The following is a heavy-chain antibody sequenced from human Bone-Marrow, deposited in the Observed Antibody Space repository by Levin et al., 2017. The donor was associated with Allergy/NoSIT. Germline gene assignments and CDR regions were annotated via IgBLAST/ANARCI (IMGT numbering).Heavy chain of an antibody. CDR3: AREGSAAFDI. D-gene: IGHD6-6*01. V-gene: IGHV3-33*01. J-gene: IGHJ3*02. Sequence: LSLTCAASGFTFSSYGMHWVRQAPGKGLEWVAVIWYDGSNKYYADSVKGRFTISRDNSKNTLYLQMNSLRAEDTAVYYCAREGSAAFDIWGQGTMVTVSS. CDR1: GFTFSSYG. CDR2: IWYDGSNK.